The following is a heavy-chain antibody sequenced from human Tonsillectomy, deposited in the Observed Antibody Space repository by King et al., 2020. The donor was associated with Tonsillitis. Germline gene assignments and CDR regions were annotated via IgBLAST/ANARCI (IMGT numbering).Heavy chain of an antibody. CDR2: IYHSGTA. CDR1: GYSISSGDY. J-gene: IGHJ3*02. D-gene: IGHD3-22*01. CDR3: ARARSSTGYYYPTDPFDI. Sequence: QLQESGPGLVKPSETLSLTCAVSGYSISSGDYWGWIRQPPGKGLEWIGTIYHSGTAYYIPSLKSRVAILVDTSKNHLSLRLNSVTAADTAVYYCARARSSTGYYYPTDPFDIWGQGTMVTVSS. V-gene: IGHV4-38-2*01.